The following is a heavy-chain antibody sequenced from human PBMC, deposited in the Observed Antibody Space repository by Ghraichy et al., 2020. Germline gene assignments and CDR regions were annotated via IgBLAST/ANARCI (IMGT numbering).Heavy chain of an antibody. V-gene: IGHV3-66*01. D-gene: IGHD1-7*01. Sequence: GGSLRLSCAASGFTVNNNYMSWVRQAPGEGPEWVSIIHSDGTTKYADSVKGRFTISRDNSKNTLDLQMNSLRAEDTAVYYCARGGTSSLPFDYWGQGTLVTVSS. J-gene: IGHJ4*02. CDR3: ARGGTSSLPFDY. CDR1: GFTVNNNY. CDR2: IHSDGTT.